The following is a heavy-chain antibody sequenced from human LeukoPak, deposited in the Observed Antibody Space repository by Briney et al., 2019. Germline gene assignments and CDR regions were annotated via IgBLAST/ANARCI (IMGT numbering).Heavy chain of an antibody. V-gene: IGHV1-2*02. CDR1: GYTFTGYY. Sequence: ASVKVSCKASGYTFTGYYMHWVRQAPGQGLEWMGWINPNSGGTNYAQKFQGRVTMTRDMSTSTVYMELSSLRSEDTAVYYCAREEDSGSYIFDYWGQGTLVTVSS. D-gene: IGHD1-26*01. J-gene: IGHJ4*02. CDR3: AREEDSGSYIFDY. CDR2: INPNSGGT.